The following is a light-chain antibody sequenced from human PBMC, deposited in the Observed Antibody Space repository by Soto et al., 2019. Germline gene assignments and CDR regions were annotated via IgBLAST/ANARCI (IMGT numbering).Light chain of an antibody. Sequence: QSVLTQPPSVSGAPGQRVTISCTGSSSNIGAGYDVHWYQQLPGTAPKLFIYDNTNRPSGVPDRFSGSKSGTSASLAITGLQAEDEADYYCQSYDSSLSGPVFGGGTQLTVL. CDR2: DNT. J-gene: IGLJ2*01. CDR3: QSYDSSLSGPV. V-gene: IGLV1-40*01. CDR1: SSNIGAGYD.